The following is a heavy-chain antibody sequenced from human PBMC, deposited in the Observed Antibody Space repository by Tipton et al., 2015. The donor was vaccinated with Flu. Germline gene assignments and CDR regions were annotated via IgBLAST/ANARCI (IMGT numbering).Heavy chain of an antibody. J-gene: IGHJ3*02. V-gene: IGHV4-61*02. CDR2: IYSGGSI. Sequence: TLSLTCSVSGASISSGSYYWTWLRQPAGKGLEWIGRIYSGGSINYNPSLESRVTISIDTSRNHFSLRLTSVTAADTAVYYCAGDYAKTVAFDIWGQGTMATVSS. CDR3: AGDYAKTVAFDI. D-gene: IGHD4-17*01. CDR1: GASISSGSYY.